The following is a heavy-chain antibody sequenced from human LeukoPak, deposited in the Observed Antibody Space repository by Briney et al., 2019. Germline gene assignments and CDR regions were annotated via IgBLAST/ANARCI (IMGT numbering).Heavy chain of an antibody. CDR3: ARVLPSYSSGWYNGWFDP. V-gene: IGHV4-39*07. CDR2: IFYSGST. Sequence: PSETLSLTCTVSGDSISSSSYYWGWIRQPPGKGLEWIGTIFYSGSTYYNPSLKSRVTISVDTSKNQFSLKLSSVTAADTAVYYCARVLPSYSSGWYNGWFDPWGQGTLVTVSS. D-gene: IGHD6-19*01. J-gene: IGHJ5*02. CDR1: GDSISSSSYY.